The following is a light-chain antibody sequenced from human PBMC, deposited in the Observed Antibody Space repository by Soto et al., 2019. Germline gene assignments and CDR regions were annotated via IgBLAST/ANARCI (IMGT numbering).Light chain of an antibody. V-gene: IGLV1-51*01. CDR2: DDN. CDR3: GSWDSSLSAYV. CDR1: GSNIGGNS. J-gene: IGLJ1*01. Sequence: QSVLTQPPSVSAAPGHKVTISCSGSGSNIGGNSVSWYQPLPGTAPKLLIYDDNKRPSGIPDRFSGSKSGTSATLGITGFQTGDEADYYCGSWDSSLSAYVFGTGTKVTVL.